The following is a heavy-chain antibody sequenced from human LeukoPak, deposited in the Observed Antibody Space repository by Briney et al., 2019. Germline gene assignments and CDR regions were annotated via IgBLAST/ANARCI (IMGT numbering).Heavy chain of an antibody. CDR1: GFIFSNYW. V-gene: IGHV3-7*01. J-gene: IGHJ6*04. CDR2: IRPGGSEE. D-gene: IGHD1/OR15-1a*01. CDR3: ARFGITATLDV. Sequence: PGGSPRLSCAASGFIFSNYWMSWVRQAPGKGLEWVANIRPGGSEEYYVDSLKGRFTISRDNAKNSLYLQVNNLRAEDTAVYSCARFGITATLDVWGKGTTVTVSS.